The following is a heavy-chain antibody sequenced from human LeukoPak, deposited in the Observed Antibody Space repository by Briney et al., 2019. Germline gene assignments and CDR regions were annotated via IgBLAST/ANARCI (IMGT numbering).Heavy chain of an antibody. J-gene: IGHJ6*03. CDR2: VYYSGIT. D-gene: IGHD3-10*01. CDR3: ARESSGTYYNPLGYMDV. V-gene: IGHV4-59*12. CDR1: GGDISTYH. Sequence: SETLSLTCSVSGGDISTYHWSWIRQSPGEAFEYIGNVYYSGITNYNPSLKSRVTMSVDTSSNQFSLTLTSVTAADTAVYYCARESSGTYYNPLGYMDVWGKGTTVTVSS.